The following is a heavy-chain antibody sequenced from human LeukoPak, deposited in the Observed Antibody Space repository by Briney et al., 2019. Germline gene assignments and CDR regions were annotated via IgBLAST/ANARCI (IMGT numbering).Heavy chain of an antibody. CDR2: ISSSGSTI. CDR1: GFTFSDYY. CDR3: ARAQWELLDYDY. V-gene: IGHV3-11*01. J-gene: IGHJ4*02. Sequence: PGGSLRLSCAASGFTFSDYYMSWIRQAPGKGLEWVSYISSSGSTIYYADSVKGRFTISRDNAKNSLYLQMNSLRAEGTAVYYCARAQWELLDYDYWGQGTLVTVSS. D-gene: IGHD1-26*01.